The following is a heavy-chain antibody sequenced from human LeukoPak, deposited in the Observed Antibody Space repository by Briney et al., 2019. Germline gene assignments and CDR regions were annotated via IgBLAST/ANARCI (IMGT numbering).Heavy chain of an antibody. D-gene: IGHD6-19*01. CDR1: GFMFGKYW. Sequence: GGSLRLSCAASGFMFGKYWMSWVRQAPGRGVEWVANIKNDGSEKYYVDSVKGRFTISRDNAKNSLSLQMNSLRVEDTAIYYCTSDTMSVAATFDSWGQGTLVTVSS. V-gene: IGHV3-7*03. CDR2: IKNDGSEK. CDR3: TSDTMSVAATFDS. J-gene: IGHJ4*02.